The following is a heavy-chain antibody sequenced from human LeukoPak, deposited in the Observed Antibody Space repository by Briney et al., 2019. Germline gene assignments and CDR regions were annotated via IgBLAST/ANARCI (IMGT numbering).Heavy chain of an antibody. CDR1: GGSISSYY. CDR2: IYTSGST. D-gene: IGHD5-24*01. J-gene: IGHJ5*02. Sequence: PSETLSLTCTISGGSISSYYWSWIRQPAGKGLEWIGRIYTSGSTNYNPSLKSRVTMSVDTSKNQFSLKLSSVTAADTAVYYCARGSRRDGYNLRFDPWGQGTLVTVSS. CDR3: ARGSRRDGYNLRFDP. V-gene: IGHV4-4*07.